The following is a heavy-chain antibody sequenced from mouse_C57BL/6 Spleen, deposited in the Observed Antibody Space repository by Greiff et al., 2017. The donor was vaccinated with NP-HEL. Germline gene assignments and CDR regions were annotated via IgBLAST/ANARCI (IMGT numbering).Heavy chain of an antibody. D-gene: IGHD1-1*01. Sequence: VQLKESGGDLVKPGGSLKLSCAASGFTFSSYGMSWVRQTPDKRLEWVATISSGGSYTYYPDRVKGRFTISRDNAKNTLYLQMSSLKSEDTAMYDCARQYYYGSSYFDYWGQGTTLTVSS. J-gene: IGHJ2*01. CDR1: GFTFSSYG. V-gene: IGHV5-6*01. CDR3: ARQYYYGSSYFDY. CDR2: ISSGGSYT.